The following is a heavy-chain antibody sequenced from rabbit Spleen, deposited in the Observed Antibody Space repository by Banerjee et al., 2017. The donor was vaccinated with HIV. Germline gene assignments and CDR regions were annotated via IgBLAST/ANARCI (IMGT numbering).Heavy chain of an antibody. V-gene: IGHV1S40*01. CDR3: ARLGHADYPYAYGLKL. D-gene: IGHD6-1*01. CDR2: IYAGGSGTT. Sequence: QSLEESGGDLVKPGASLTLTCTASGFSFSGSHYMCWVRQAPGKGLEWIACIYAGGSGTTYYASWAKGRVTISKASSTTVTLQMTSLTAADTATYFCARLGHADYPYAYGLKLWGPGTLVTVS. J-gene: IGHJ4*01. CDR1: GFSFSGSHY.